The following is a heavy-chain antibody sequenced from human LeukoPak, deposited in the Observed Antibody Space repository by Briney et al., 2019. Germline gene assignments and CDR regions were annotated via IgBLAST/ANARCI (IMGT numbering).Heavy chain of an antibody. CDR1: GFTLSSYE. J-gene: IGHJ4*02. D-gene: IGHD3-10*01. V-gene: IGHV3-48*03. CDR3: ARDMTWGSGSYFDY. CDR2: ISGSGSPT. Sequence: GGSLRLSCAASGFTLSSYEMNWVRQAPGKGREWVSFISGSGSPTYYADSVRGRFTISRESAKNSLFLQMNGLRAEDTAVYYCARDMTWGSGSYFDYWGQGILVTVSS.